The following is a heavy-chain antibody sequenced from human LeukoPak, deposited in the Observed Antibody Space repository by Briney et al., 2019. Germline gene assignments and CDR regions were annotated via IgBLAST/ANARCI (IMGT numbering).Heavy chain of an antibody. Sequence: ASVKVSCKASGYTFTSYDINWVRQATGQGLEWMGWMNPNSGNTGYAQKFQGRVTMTRNTSISTAYMELSSPRSEDTAVYYCARVWDCSSTSCYERAFDIWGQGTMVTVSS. CDR3: ARVWDCSSTSCYERAFDI. CDR2: MNPNSGNT. V-gene: IGHV1-8*01. D-gene: IGHD2-2*01. CDR1: GYTFTSYD. J-gene: IGHJ3*02.